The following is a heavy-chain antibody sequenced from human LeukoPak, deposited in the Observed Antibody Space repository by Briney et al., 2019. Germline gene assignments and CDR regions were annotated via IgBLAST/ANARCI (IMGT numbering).Heavy chain of an antibody. CDR2: INPNSGGT. CDR3: ARDYYDSSGYYYNWFDP. Sequence: GASVKVSCKASGYTFTGYYMHWVRQAPGQGLEWMGWINPNSGGTNYAQKFQGRVTMTRDTSISTAYMELSRLRSDDTAVYYCARDYYDSSGYYYNWFDPWGQGTLVTVSS. J-gene: IGHJ5*02. D-gene: IGHD3-22*01. V-gene: IGHV1-2*02. CDR1: GYTFTGYY.